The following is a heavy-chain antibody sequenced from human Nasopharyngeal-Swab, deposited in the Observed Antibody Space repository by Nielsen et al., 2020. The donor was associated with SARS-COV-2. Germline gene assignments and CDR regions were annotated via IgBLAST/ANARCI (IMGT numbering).Heavy chain of an antibody. Sequence: GRQAPGKGVVWVLRINSDGSNTDYANSVKGRFTISRDNAKNTLYLQMNSLRAEDTAVYYCARALGYNYGYYFDYWGQGSLVTVSS. CDR2: INSDGSNT. CDR3: ARALGYNYGYYFDY. J-gene: IGHJ4*02. D-gene: IGHD5-18*01. V-gene: IGHV3-74*01.